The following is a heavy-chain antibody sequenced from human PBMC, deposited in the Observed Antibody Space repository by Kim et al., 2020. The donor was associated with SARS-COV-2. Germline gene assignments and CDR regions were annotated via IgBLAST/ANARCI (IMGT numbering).Heavy chain of an antibody. CDR3: ALGVELFRLFDY. CDR1: GYTFTSYA. Sequence: ASVKVSCKASGYTFTSYAMHWVRQAPGQRLEWMGWINAGNGNTKYSQKFQGRVTITRDTSASTAYMELSSLRSEDTAVYYCALGVELFRLFDYWGQGTLVTVSS. CDR2: INAGNGNT. J-gene: IGHJ4*02. D-gene: IGHD3-10*01. V-gene: IGHV1-3*01.